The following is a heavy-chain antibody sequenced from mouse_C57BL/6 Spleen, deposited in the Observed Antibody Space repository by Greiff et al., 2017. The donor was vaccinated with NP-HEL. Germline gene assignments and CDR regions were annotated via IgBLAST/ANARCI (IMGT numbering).Heavy chain of an antibody. CDR2: IWTGGGT. CDR3: AIYYGSSYPYAMDY. Sequence: LVAPSQSLSITCTVSGFSLTSYAISWVRQPPGKGLEWLGVIWTGGGTNYNSALKSRLRISKDNSKSQVFLKMNSLQTDDTARYYCAIYYGSSYPYAMDYWGQGTSVTVSS. V-gene: IGHV2-9-1*01. J-gene: IGHJ4*01. D-gene: IGHD1-1*01. CDR1: GFSLTSYA.